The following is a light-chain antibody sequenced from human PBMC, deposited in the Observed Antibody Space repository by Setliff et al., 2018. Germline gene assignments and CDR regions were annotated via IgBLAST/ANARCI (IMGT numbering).Light chain of an antibody. J-gene: IGLJ2*01. V-gene: IGLV2-14*01. CDR2: DVS. Sequence: QSVLTQPASVSGSPGQSITISRTGTSSDVGNYNYVSWYQQHPGKAPKLMIYDVSKRPSGVSNRFSGSKSGNTASLTISGLQAEDEADYYCSSYTSSSTLVFGGGTKVTVL. CDR3: SSYTSSSTLV. CDR1: SSDVGNYNY.